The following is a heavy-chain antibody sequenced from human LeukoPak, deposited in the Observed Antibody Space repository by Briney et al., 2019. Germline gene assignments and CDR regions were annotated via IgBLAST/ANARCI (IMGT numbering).Heavy chain of an antibody. D-gene: IGHD2-2*01. V-gene: IGHV3-74*01. J-gene: IGHJ4*02. CDR1: GFTLSSYW. CDR2: INSDGSST. Sequence: GGSLRLSCAASGFTLSSYWMHWVRQAPGKGLVWVSRINSDGSSTSYADSVKGRFTISRDNAKNTLYLQMNSLRAEDTAVYYCARGNLLGSTSFWGQGTLVTVSS. CDR3: ARGNLLGSTSF.